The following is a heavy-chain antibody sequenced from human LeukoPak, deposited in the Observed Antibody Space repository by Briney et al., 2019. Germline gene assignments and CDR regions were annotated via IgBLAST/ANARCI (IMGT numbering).Heavy chain of an antibody. CDR2: ISYDESNK. V-gene: IGHV3-30*04. CDR1: GFTFSSYA. J-gene: IGHJ4*02. D-gene: IGHD2-15*01. CDR3: ARSSDIVVVVAASDGYYFDY. Sequence: GGSLRLSCAASGFTFSSYAMHWVRQAPGKGLEWVEVISYDESNKYYADSVKGRFTISRDNSKNTLYLQMNSLRAEDTAVYYCARSSDIVVVVAASDGYYFDYWGQGTLVTVSS.